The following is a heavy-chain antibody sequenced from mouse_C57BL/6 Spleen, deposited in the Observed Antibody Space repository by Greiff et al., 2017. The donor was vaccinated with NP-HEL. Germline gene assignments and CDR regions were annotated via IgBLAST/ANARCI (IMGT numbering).Heavy chain of an antibody. CDR3: ARLGGTTVVFAY. CDR2: IYPRSGNT. J-gene: IGHJ2*01. D-gene: IGHD1-1*01. CDR1: GYTFTSYG. Sequence: QVQLKESGAELARPGASVKLSCKASGYTFTSYGISWVKQRTGQGLEWIGEIYPRSGNTYYNEKFKGKATLTADKSSSTAYMELRSLTSEDSAVYFCARLGGTTVVFAYWGQGTTLPVSS. V-gene: IGHV1-81*01.